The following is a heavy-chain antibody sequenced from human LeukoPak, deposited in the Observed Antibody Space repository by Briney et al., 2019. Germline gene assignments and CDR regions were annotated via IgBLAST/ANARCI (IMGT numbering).Heavy chain of an antibody. Sequence: PGGSLRPSCAASGFTFSSYAMSWVRQAPGKGLEWVSAISGSGGSTYYADSVKGRFTISRDNAKNSLYLQMNSLRAEDTAVYYCARDMGDSSGYYSGVDYWGQGTLVTVSS. D-gene: IGHD3-22*01. V-gene: IGHV3-23*01. CDR3: ARDMGDSSGYYSGVDY. J-gene: IGHJ4*02. CDR1: GFTFSSYA. CDR2: ISGSGGST.